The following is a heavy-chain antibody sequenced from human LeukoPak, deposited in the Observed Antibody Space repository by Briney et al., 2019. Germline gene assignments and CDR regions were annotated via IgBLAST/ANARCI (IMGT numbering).Heavy chain of an antibody. V-gene: IGHV3-48*02. CDR2: ISSSSGTK. CDR1: GLTFGSYS. Sequence: GGSLRLSCAASGLTFGSYSMNWVRQVPGKGLEWVSHISSSSGTKNFADSVKGRFSISRDNAKNSVFLQMNSLRDDDTGVYYCARESNWNFDYWGQGTLVAVSS. J-gene: IGHJ4*02. CDR3: ARESNWNFDY. D-gene: IGHD1-1*01.